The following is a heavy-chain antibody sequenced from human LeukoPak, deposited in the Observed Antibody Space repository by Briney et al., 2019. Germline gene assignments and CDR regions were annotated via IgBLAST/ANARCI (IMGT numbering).Heavy chain of an antibody. Sequence: ASVKVSCKASGGTFSSYATSWVRQAPGQGLEWMGGIIPIFGTANYAQKFQGRVTITADESTSTAYMELSSLRSEDTAVYYCARDLSVGYGYPYYFDYWGQGTLVTVSS. V-gene: IGHV1-69*01. J-gene: IGHJ4*02. CDR2: IIPIFGTA. D-gene: IGHD5-18*01. CDR1: GGTFSSYA. CDR3: ARDLSVGYGYPYYFDY.